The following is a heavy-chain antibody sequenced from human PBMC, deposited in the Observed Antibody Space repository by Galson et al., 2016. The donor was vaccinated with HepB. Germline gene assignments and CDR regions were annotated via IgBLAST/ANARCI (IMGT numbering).Heavy chain of an antibody. CDR3: ARRSLNVAYAAPFDY. V-gene: IGHV2-5*02. Sequence: PALVKPTQTLTVTCNFSGFSLSTRGVGVGWFRQPPGGALEWLGLLYWDDDERVSPSLKSRLSITKGTSRNQLVLRMTNMDPLDTGTYYCARRSLNVAYAAPFDYWGQGNLVTVSS. CDR1: GFSLSTRGVG. J-gene: IGHJ4*02. CDR2: LYWDDDE. D-gene: IGHD3-16*01.